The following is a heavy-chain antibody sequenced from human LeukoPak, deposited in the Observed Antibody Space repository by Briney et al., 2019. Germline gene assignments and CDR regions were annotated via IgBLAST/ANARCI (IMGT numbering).Heavy chain of an antibody. CDR1: GGSFSGYY. Sequence: SSETLSLTCAVYGGSFSGYYWSWIRQPPGKGLEWIGEINHNGSTSYNPSLKSRVTISVDTSKNQFSLKLSSVTAADTALYYCASYGSGSYSGFDYWGQGTLVTVSS. D-gene: IGHD3-10*01. CDR3: ASYGSGSYSGFDY. CDR2: INHNGST. V-gene: IGHV4-34*01. J-gene: IGHJ4*02.